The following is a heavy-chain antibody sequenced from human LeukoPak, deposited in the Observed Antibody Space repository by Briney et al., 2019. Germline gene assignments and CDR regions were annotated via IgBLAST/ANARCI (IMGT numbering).Heavy chain of an antibody. CDR3: ATRPPGESYVPYFDY. J-gene: IGHJ4*02. D-gene: IGHD2-2*01. CDR1: GGSFSGYY. Sequence: SETLSLTCAVYGGSFSGYYWSWIRQPPGKGLEWIGEINHSGSTNYNASLKSRVTISVDTSKNQFSLKLSSVTAADTAVYYCATRPPGESYVPYFDYWGQGTPVTVSS. V-gene: IGHV4-34*01. CDR2: INHSGST.